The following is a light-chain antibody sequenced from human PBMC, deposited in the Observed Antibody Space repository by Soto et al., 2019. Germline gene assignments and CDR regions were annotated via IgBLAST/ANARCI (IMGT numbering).Light chain of an antibody. CDR3: QQRSNWPFLT. CDR1: QSVTSNY. Sequence: EIVMTQSPATLSVSPGERATLSCRASQSVTSNYLAWYQQKPGQAPRLLIYDASNRATGIPARFSGSGSGTDFTLTISSLEPEDFAVYYCQQRSNWPFLTFGGGTKVDIK. CDR2: DAS. J-gene: IGKJ4*01. V-gene: IGKV3-11*01.